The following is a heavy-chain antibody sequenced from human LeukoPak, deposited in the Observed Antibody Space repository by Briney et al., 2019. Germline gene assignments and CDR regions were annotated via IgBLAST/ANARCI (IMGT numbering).Heavy chain of an antibody. V-gene: IGHV3-73*01. CDR2: IRGKANSYAT. Sequence: GGSLRLSCAASGFTFSGSAMHWVRQASGKGLEWVGRIRGKANSYATAYAASVKGRFTISRDDSKNTAYLQMNSLKTEDTAVYYCTRNPDYYDILDYWGQGTLVTVSS. CDR1: GFTFSGSA. D-gene: IGHD3-22*01. J-gene: IGHJ4*02. CDR3: TRNPDYYDILDY.